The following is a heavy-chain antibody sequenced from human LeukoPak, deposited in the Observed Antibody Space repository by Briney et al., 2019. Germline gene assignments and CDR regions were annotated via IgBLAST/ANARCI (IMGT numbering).Heavy chain of an antibody. V-gene: IGHV4-30-4*08. D-gene: IGHD1-1*01. J-gene: IGHJ4*02. Sequence: SQTLSLTCTVSGGSISSGDYYWSWIRQPPGKGLEWIGYIYYSGSTYYNPSLKSRVTISVDTSKNQFSLKLSSVTAADTAVYYCARLPAMERVDYWGQGTLVAVSS. CDR1: GGSISSGDYY. CDR2: IYYSGST. CDR3: ARLPAMERVDY.